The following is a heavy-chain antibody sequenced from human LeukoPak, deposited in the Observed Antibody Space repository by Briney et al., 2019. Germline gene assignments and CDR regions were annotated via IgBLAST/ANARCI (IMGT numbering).Heavy chain of an antibody. CDR1: GFMFSRYW. D-gene: IGHD2-2*01. Sequence: GGSLRLSCAAAGFMFSRYWMSWVRQAPGKWLEWVAYIKRDESEKYYVDSVKGRFTISTDNAKNSLYLQMNSLRAEDTAVYYCATSQRVVVPAVFVDYWGQGTLVTVSA. CDR3: ATSQRVVVPAVFVDY. CDR2: IKRDESEK. V-gene: IGHV3-7*01. J-gene: IGHJ4*02.